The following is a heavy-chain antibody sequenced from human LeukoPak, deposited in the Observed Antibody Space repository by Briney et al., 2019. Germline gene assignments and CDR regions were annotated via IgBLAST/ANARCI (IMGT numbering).Heavy chain of an antibody. J-gene: IGHJ4*02. V-gene: IGHV4-59*01. Sequence: SETLSLTCTVSGGSISSYYWSWIRQPPGKGLEWIGYIFLSGTTNYNPSLKSLVTISVDTSKNQFSLKMTSVTAADTAVYFCARVGSGGAWFDFWGQGTLVTVSS. CDR1: GGSISSYY. CDR2: IFLSGTT. CDR3: ARVGSGGAWFDF. D-gene: IGHD6-19*01.